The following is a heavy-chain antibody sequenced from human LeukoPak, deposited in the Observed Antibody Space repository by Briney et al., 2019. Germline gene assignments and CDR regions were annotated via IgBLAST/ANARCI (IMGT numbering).Heavy chain of an antibody. D-gene: IGHD3-3*01. CDR2: IDHSGST. CDR1: GGSFSGYY. CDR3: ARLSGAKKRWSGYYTGVVVGGRPTNYYYYYMDV. V-gene: IGHV4-34*01. Sequence: SETLSLTCAVYGGSFSGYYWSWIRQPPGKGLEWIGEIDHSGSTNYNPSLKSRVIISVDTSKNQFSLKLSSVTAADTAVYYCARLSGAKKRWSGYYTGVVVGGRPTNYYYYYMDVWGKGTTVTVSS. J-gene: IGHJ6*03.